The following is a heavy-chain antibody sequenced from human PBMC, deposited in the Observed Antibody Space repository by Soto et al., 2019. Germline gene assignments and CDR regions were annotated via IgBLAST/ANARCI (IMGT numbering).Heavy chain of an antibody. CDR3: ARLRRRGLEIVVVIPHADAFDI. V-gene: IGHV1-69*13. Sequence: SVKVSCKASGGTFSSYAISWVRQAPGQGLEWMGGIIPIFGTANYAQKFQGRVTITADESTSTAYMELSSLRSEDTAVYYCARLRRRGLEIVVVIPHADAFDIWGQGTMVTVSS. J-gene: IGHJ3*02. D-gene: IGHD3-22*01. CDR2: IIPIFGTA. CDR1: GGTFSSYA.